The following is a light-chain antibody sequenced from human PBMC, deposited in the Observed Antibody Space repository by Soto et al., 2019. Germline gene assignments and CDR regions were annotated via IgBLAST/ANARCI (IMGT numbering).Light chain of an antibody. V-gene: IGKV3-15*01. CDR1: QSVSNN. CDR3: QQYNNRPPDT. CDR2: GAS. J-gene: IGKJ5*01. Sequence: IVMSQSPATLSVSPEERATLSCRASQSVSNNLAWYQQKPGQAPRLLIYGASTRATGIPARFSGSGSETEFTLTISSLQSEDFAVYYCQQYNNRPPDTFGQGTRLEIK.